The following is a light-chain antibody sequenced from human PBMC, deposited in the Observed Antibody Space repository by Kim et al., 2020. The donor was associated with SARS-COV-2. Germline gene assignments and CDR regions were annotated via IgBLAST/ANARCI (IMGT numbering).Light chain of an antibody. J-gene: IGLJ3*02. Sequence: GKTVTLSCTRTSGFIASDYVQWYQQRPGSAPTTVIYEDNLRPSGVPDRFSGSIDSSSNTASLTISGLETEDEADYYCQSFAGSAWVFGGGTKLTVL. V-gene: IGLV6-57*03. CDR1: SGFIASDY. CDR2: EDN. CDR3: QSFAGSAWV.